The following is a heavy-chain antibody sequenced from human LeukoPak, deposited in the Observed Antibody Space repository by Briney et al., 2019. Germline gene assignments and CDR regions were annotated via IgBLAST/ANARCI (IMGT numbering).Heavy chain of an antibody. CDR1: GGSISSYY. CDR3: ARESSSGWYLYFDY. D-gene: IGHD6-19*01. J-gene: IGHJ4*02. CDR2: IYYSGNT. V-gene: IGHV4-59*01. Sequence: SETLSLTCTVSGGSISSYYWSWIRQPPGKGLEWIGYIYYSGNTKYNPSLKSRVTISVDTSKNQFSLKLSSVTAADTAVYHCARESSSGWYLYFDYWGQGTLVTVSP.